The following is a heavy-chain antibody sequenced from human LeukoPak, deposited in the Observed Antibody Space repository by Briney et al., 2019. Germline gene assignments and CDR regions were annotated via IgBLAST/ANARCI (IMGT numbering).Heavy chain of an antibody. V-gene: IGHV4-34*01. J-gene: IGHJ4*02. CDR3: ARGAVSYFDY. CDR1: GGSISSYY. CDR2: INHSGST. D-gene: IGHD4-17*01. Sequence: SETLSLTCTVSGGSISSYYWSWIRQPPGKGLEWIGEINHSGSTNYNPSLKSRVTISVDRSKNQFSLKLSSVTAADTAVYYCARGAVSYFDYWGQGTLVTVSS.